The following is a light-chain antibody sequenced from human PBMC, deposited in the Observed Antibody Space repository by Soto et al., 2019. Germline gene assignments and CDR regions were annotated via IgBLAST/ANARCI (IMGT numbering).Light chain of an antibody. Sequence: QSVLTQPPSASGTPGQRVTISCSGSSSSITFNTVNWYQQLPEAAPKLLIYSNNQRPTGVPDRFSGSKSGTSASLAISGRQSEDEADYYCAAWDDSLNVVFGGGTKLTVL. J-gene: IGLJ3*02. CDR1: SSSITFNT. CDR3: AAWDDSLNVV. V-gene: IGLV1-44*01. CDR2: SNN.